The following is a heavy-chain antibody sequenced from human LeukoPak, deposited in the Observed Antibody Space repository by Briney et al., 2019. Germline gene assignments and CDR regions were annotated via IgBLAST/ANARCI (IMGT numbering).Heavy chain of an antibody. CDR2: ISHSGST. CDR3: ARGPYYYDSSGFDY. Sequence: PSGTLSLTCAVYGGSFSGYYWSWIRQPPGKGLEWIGEISHSGSTNYNPSLKSRVTISVDTSKNQFSLKLSSVTAADTAVYYCARGPYYYDSSGFDYWGQGPLVTVSS. D-gene: IGHD3-22*01. V-gene: IGHV4-34*01. CDR1: GGSFSGYY. J-gene: IGHJ4*02.